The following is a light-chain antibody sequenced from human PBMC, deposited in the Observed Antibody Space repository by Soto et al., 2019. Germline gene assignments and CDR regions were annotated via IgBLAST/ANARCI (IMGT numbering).Light chain of an antibody. CDR1: QSVGSS. J-gene: IGKJ4*01. V-gene: IGKV3-15*01. Sequence: EIVMTQSPATMSVSPGERANLSCRASQSVGSSLAWYQRKPGQAPRLLIYGASTRATGIPATFSGSGSGTEFTLTISSLQSEDFAVYYCQQYNSWPLTYGGGTKV. CDR3: QQYNSWPLT. CDR2: GAS.